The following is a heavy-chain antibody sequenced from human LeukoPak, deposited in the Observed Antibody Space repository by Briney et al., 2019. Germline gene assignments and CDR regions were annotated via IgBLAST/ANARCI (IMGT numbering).Heavy chain of an antibody. J-gene: IGHJ6*02. Sequence: GGSLRLSCAASGFTISDYYMSWIRQAPGKGLEWVTYISSSGSTIYYADSVKGRFTISRDNAKNSLYLQMNSLRAEDTAVYYCARSSAAYYYYGMDVWGQGTTVTVSS. CDR3: ARSSAAYYYYGMDV. CDR1: GFTISDYY. V-gene: IGHV3-11*01. CDR2: ISSSGSTI. D-gene: IGHD2-15*01.